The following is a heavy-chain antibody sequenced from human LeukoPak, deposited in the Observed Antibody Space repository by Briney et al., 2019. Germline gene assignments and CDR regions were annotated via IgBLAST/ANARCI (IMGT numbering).Heavy chain of an antibody. CDR1: GGTFSSYA. Sequence: SVKVSCKASGGTFSSYAISWVRQAPGHELEWMGGIIPIFGTANYAQKFHGRVPITADESTSTAYMELSSLRSEDTAVYYCASRDQRYAFDIWGQGTMVTVSS. CDR2: IIPIFGTA. D-gene: IGHD5-24*01. V-gene: IGHV1-69*13. J-gene: IGHJ3*02. CDR3: ASRDQRYAFDI.